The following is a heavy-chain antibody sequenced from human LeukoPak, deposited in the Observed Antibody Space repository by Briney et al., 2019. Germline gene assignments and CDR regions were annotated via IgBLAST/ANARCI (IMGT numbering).Heavy chain of an antibody. J-gene: IGHJ5*02. CDR1: GFTFSDYY. D-gene: IGHD3-10*01. V-gene: IGHV3-11*04. CDR3: ARELNGAFDP. CDR2: MSTSDSPI. Sequence: GGSLRLSCAASGFTFSDYYMSWIRQAPGKGLEWVSYMSTSDSPIYYTDSVKGRFTISRDNAKNSLYLQMNSLRASDTAVYYCARELNGAFDPWGQGTLVSVSS.